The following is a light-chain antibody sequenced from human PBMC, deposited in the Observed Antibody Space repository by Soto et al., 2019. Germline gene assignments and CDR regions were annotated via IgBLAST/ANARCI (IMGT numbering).Light chain of an antibody. Sequence: ALAQPASVSGSPGQSITISCTGTSSDVGNYKYVSWYQQHPGKAPKLMIYEVINRPSGVSNRFSGSKSGNTASLTISGLQAEDETDYYCFSYTSSGTYVFGTGTKVTVL. CDR1: SSDVGNYKY. CDR3: FSYTSSGTYV. J-gene: IGLJ1*01. CDR2: EVI. V-gene: IGLV2-14*01.